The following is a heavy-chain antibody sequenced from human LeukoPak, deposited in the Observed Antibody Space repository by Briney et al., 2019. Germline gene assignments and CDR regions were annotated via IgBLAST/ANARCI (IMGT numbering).Heavy chain of an antibody. Sequence: GGSLRLSCAAPGLTVSSYMSWVRQAPGKGLEWVSVIYSGGSIYYADSVKGRFTISRDKSKNTLYLQMNSLRAEDTAVYYCVGDGRDVYNRYFHRWGQGTLATVSS. V-gene: IGHV3-66*01. CDR3: VGDGRDVYNRYFHR. D-gene: IGHD5-24*01. J-gene: IGHJ1*01. CDR1: GLTVSSY. CDR2: IYSGGSI.